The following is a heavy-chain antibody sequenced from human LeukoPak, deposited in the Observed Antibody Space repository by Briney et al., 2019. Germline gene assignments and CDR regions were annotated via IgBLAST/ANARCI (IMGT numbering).Heavy chain of an antibody. D-gene: IGHD3-3*01. CDR2: IKQDGSEK. Sequence: TGGSLRLSCAASGFTFSSYWMSWVRQAPGKGLEWVANIKQDGSEKYYVDSVKGRFTTSRDNAKNSLYLQMNSLRAEDTAVYYCARERRFLEWLPFDYWGQGTLVTVSS. CDR3: ARERRFLEWLPFDY. J-gene: IGHJ4*02. CDR1: GFTFSSYW. V-gene: IGHV3-7*01.